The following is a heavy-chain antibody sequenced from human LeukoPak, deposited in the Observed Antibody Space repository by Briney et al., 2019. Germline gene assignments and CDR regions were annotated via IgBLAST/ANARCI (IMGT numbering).Heavy chain of an antibody. CDR1: GFTFSSYS. Sequence: PGGSLRLSCAASGFTFSSYSMNWVRQAPGKGLEWVSYISSSSRTIYYADSVKGRFTISRDNAKNSLYLQMNSLRDEDTAVYYCARDLPPGSSGWYLGYWGQGTLVTVSS. V-gene: IGHV3-48*02. CDR3: ARDLPPGSSGWYLGY. D-gene: IGHD6-19*01. J-gene: IGHJ4*02. CDR2: ISSSSRTI.